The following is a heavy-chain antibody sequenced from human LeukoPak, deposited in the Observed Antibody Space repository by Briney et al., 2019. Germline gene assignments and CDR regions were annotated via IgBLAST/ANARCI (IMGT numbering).Heavy chain of an antibody. CDR3: ARDAATVTTLSYYYYMDV. CDR1: GGTFSSYA. CDR2: IIPIFGTA. Sequence: SVKVSCKASGGTFSSYAISWVRQAPGQGLEWMGGIIPIFGTANYAQKFQGRVTITADKSTSTAYMELSSLRSGDTAVYYCARDAATVTTLSYYYYMDVWGKGTTVTVSS. D-gene: IGHD4-17*01. J-gene: IGHJ6*03. V-gene: IGHV1-69*06.